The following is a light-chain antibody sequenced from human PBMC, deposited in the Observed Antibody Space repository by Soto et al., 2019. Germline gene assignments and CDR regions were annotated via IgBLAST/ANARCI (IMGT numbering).Light chain of an antibody. CDR3: TSYAGSNIWV. CDR2: EVS. V-gene: IGLV2-8*01. Sequence: QSALTQPPSASGXXXXXXXXSCTGTSSDVGAYKYVSWYQQYPGKAPKLMIYEVSKRPSGVPDRFSGSKSGNTASLTVSGLQAEDEADYYCTSYAGSNIWVFGGGTKLTVL. J-gene: IGLJ3*02. CDR1: SSDVGAYKY.